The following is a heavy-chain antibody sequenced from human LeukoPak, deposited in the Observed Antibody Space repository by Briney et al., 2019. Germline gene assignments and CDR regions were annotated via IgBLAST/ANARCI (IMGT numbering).Heavy chain of an antibody. CDR3: ANVPRSTVSY. J-gene: IGHJ4*02. CDR1: GFSFTTNW. CDR2: LNEDGTVK. D-gene: IGHD2-15*01. V-gene: IGHV3-7*01. Sequence: KPGGSLRLSCAASGFSFTTNWMHWVRQTPGKRLEWVAELNEDGTVKYYVDSVKGRFTISRDNAKNSLYLQMNRLRAEDTGVYFCANVPRSTVSYWGRGTLVTVSS.